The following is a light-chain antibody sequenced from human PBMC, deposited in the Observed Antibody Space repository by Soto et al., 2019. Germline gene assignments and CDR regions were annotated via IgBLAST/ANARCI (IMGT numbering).Light chain of an antibody. J-gene: IGKJ2*01. CDR1: QSVSNNY. CDR2: GSS. Sequence: EVVLXQXPXXLSLSPGERATLSCRASQSVSNNYLAWYQQKPGQSPKLLIFGSSDRATGIPDRFSGSGSGTDFTLNISSLEPEDFAVYYCQQYGSSPPYTFGQGTKLEIK. V-gene: IGKV3-20*01. CDR3: QQYGSSPPYT.